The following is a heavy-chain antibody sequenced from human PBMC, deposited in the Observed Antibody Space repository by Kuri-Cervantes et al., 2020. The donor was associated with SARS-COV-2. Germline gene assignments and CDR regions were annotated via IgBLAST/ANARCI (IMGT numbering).Heavy chain of an antibody. D-gene: IGHD1-26*01. J-gene: IGHJ3*02. V-gene: IGHV1-46*01. Sequence: ASVMVSCKASGYTFTGYYMHWVRQAPGQGLEWMGIINPSGGSTGYAQKFQGRVTMTRDTSMSTVYMELSSLRSEDTAVYYCARVSPLVGTTTWNAFDIWGQGTMVTVSS. CDR3: ARVSPLVGTTTWNAFDI. CDR2: INPSGGST. CDR1: GYTFTGYY.